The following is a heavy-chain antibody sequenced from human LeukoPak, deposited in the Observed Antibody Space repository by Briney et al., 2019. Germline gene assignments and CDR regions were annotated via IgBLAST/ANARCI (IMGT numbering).Heavy chain of an antibody. CDR1: GYTFTNYG. CDR2: ISAYSGNT. CDR3: ARVRGRGGNSDFQH. D-gene: IGHD4-23*01. V-gene: IGHV1-18*01. Sequence: ASVKVSCKASGYTFTNYGFTWVRQAPGQGLEWMGWISAYSGNTNYAQKLQGRVTMTTDTSTSTAYMELSSLRSEDTAVYYCARVRGRGGNSDFQHWGQGTLVTVSS. J-gene: IGHJ1*01.